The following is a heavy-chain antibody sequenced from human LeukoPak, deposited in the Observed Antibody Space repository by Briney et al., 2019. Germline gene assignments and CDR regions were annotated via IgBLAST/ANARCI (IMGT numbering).Heavy chain of an antibody. CDR1: GGSISSGGYY. J-gene: IGHJ4*02. CDR2: IYYSGST. D-gene: IGHD6-13*01. V-gene: IGHV4-31*03. Sequence: SETLSLTCTVSGGSISSGGYYWSWIRQHPGRGLEWIGYIYYSGSTYYNPSLKSRVTISVDTSKNQFSLKLSSVTAADTAVYYCARDAGSRFDYGGQGTLVTVSS. CDR3: ARDAGSRFDY.